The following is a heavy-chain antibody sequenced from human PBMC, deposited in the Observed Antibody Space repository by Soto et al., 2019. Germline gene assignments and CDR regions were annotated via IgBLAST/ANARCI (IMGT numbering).Heavy chain of an antibody. CDR1: GGTFSSYA. CDR3: ARSQGSSTSLEIYYYYYYGMDA. D-gene: IGHD2-2*01. Sequence: SVKVSCKASGGTFSSYAISWVRQAPGQGLEWMGGIIPISGTANYAQKFQGRVTITADESTSTAYMELSSLRSEDTAVYYCARSQGSSTSLEIYYYYYYGMDAWGQGTTVTVSS. V-gene: IGHV1-69*13. J-gene: IGHJ6*02. CDR2: IIPISGTA.